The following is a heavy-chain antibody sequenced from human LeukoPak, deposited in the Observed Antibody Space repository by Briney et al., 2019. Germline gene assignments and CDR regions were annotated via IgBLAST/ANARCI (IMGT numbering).Heavy chain of an antibody. Sequence: SETLSLTCTVSGASISSGSYYWSWIRQPAGKGPEWIGRIYTSGSTDYNPSLKSRVTISVDTSRNQFSLTLTSVTAADTAVYYCARDAPTAYCSRGSCYFDYWGQGTLVTVSS. CDR1: GASISSGSYY. CDR3: ARDAPTAYCSRGSCYFDY. V-gene: IGHV4-61*02. D-gene: IGHD2-15*01. CDR2: IYTSGST. J-gene: IGHJ4*02.